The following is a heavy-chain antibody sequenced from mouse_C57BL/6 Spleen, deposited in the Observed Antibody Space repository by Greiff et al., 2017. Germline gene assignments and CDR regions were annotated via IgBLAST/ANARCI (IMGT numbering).Heavy chain of an antibody. CDR2: IYPRSGNT. V-gene: IGHV1-81*01. D-gene: IGHD2-4*01. CDR3: ARGGVYDYDRDWYFDV. CDR1: GYTFTSYG. J-gene: IGHJ1*03. Sequence: VQLQQSGAELARPGASVKLSCKASGYTFTSYGISWVKQRTGQGLEWIGEIYPRSGNTYYNEKFKGKATLTADTSSSTAYMELRRLTSEDSAVYFCARGGVYDYDRDWYFDVWGTGTTVTVSS.